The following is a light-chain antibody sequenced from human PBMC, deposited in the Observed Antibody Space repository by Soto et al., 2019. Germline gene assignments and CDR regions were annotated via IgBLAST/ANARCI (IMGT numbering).Light chain of an antibody. Sequence: DIQMTQSPSSLSASVGDIVTITFRASQGISNYLAWYQQKPGKLPKLLIYAASTLQSGVPSRFSGSGSGTDFTLTITSLQPEDVASYYCQNHNSAPITFGQGTRLEIK. CDR2: AAS. V-gene: IGKV1-27*01. CDR3: QNHNSAPIT. CDR1: QGISNY. J-gene: IGKJ5*01.